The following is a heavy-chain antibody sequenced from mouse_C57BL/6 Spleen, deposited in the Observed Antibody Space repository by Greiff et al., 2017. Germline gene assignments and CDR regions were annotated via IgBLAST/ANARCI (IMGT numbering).Heavy chain of an antibody. CDR1: GYTFTGYW. CDR2: IHPNSGST. CDR3: ARGGDGYYPFAY. V-gene: IGHV1-64*01. Sequence: QVQLQQPGAELVKPGASVKLSCKASGYTFTGYWMHWVKQRPGQGLEWIGMIHPNSGSTNYNEKFKSKATLTVDKSSSTAYMQLSSLTSEDSAVYYCARGGDGYYPFAYWGQGTLVTVSA. J-gene: IGHJ3*01. D-gene: IGHD2-3*01.